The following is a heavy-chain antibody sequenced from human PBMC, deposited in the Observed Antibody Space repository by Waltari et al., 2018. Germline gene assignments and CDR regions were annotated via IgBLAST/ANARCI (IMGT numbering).Heavy chain of an antibody. CDR3: ARHRFSGYEYGIDV. CDR2: LYSAGTT. J-gene: IGHJ6*02. V-gene: IGHV3-53*01. CDR1: DPFGRNNY. Sequence: EVQLVESGGGLIQPGGSLTPSCVASDPFGRNNYISWVRQAPGKGLEWVSVLYSAGTTFYADSVKGRFTISRDNSKNTLYLQMNSLRAEDTAVYYCARHRFSGYEYGIDVWGQGTTVTVSS. D-gene: IGHD3-22*01.